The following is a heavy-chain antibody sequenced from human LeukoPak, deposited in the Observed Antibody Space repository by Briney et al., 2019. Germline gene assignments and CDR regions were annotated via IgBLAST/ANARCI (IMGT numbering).Heavy chain of an antibody. CDR3: AKDRSSDSYYYYGMDV. V-gene: IGHV3-30*04. CDR1: GFTFSSYA. D-gene: IGHD3-10*01. Sequence: GGSLRLSCAASGFTFSSYAMHWVRQAPGKGLEWVAVISYDGSNKHYADSVRGRFTISRDNSKNTLYLQMNSLTAEDTAVYYCAKDRSSDSYYYYGMDVWGQGTTVTVSS. CDR2: ISYDGSNK. J-gene: IGHJ6*02.